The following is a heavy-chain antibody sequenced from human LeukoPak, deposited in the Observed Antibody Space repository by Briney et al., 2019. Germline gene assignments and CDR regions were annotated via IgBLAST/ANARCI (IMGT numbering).Heavy chain of an antibody. CDR1: GFTFSSYW. CDR2: ISSSSSYI. D-gene: IGHD1-26*01. Sequence: GGSLRLSCSASGFTFSSYWMSWVRQAPGKGLEWVSSISSSSSYIYYADSVKGRFTISRDNAKNSLYLQMNSLRAEDTAVYYCARAGYSGLTAFDYWGQGTLVTVSS. J-gene: IGHJ4*02. CDR3: ARAGYSGLTAFDY. V-gene: IGHV3-21*01.